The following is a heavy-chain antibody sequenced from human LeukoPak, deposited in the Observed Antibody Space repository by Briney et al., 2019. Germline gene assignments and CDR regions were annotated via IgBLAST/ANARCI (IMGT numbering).Heavy chain of an antibody. CDR2: INHSGST. J-gene: IGHJ4*02. CDR3: ARENSRWFDY. V-gene: IGHV4-34*01. Sequence: SETLSLTCAVYGGSFSGYYWSWIRQPPGKGLEWIGEINHSGSTNYNPSLKSRVTISVDTSENQFSLKLSSVTAADTAVYYCARENSRWFDYWGQGTLVTVSS. CDR1: GGSFSGYY. D-gene: IGHD6-13*01.